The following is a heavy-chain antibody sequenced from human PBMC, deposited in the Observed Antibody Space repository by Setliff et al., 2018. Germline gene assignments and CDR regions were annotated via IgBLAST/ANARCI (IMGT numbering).Heavy chain of an antibody. J-gene: IGHJ4*02. CDR1: GYSLTRYY. CDR2: INPGGGSA. CDR3: ARGGMAAANRKGVFEY. V-gene: IGHV1-46*01. Sequence: ASVKVSCKASGYSLTRYYMHWVRQAPGQGLEWMGIINPGGGSASYAGKFQGRVTMTRDTSTSTFYMEVNILRSDDTAVYYCARGGMAAANRKGVFEYWGQGTLVPSPQ. D-gene: IGHD6-13*01.